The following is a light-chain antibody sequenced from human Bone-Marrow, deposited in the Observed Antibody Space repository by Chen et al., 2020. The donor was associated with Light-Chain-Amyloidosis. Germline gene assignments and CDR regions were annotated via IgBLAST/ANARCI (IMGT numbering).Light chain of an antibody. V-gene: IGLV2-23*02. Sequence: QSALTQPASVSGSPGQSITLSCTGTSSDVGNYNLVSWYQQHPGKAPKLIVYEVTKRPSGVSTRFSGSKSGNTATRTISGLQTEGEAHYYCCSYASLYTLVFGGGTKLSVV. CDR2: EVT. CDR3: CSYASLYTLV. CDR1: SSDVGNYNL. J-gene: IGLJ2*01.